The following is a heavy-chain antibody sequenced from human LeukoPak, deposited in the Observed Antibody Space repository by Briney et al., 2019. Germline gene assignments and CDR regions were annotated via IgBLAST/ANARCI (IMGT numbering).Heavy chain of an antibody. D-gene: IGHD3-22*01. Sequence: SETLSLTCTVSGGSISSSSYYWGWIRQPPGKGLEWIGSIYYSGSTYYNPSLKSRVTISVDASKNQFSLKLSSVTAADTAVYYCARRGYDSSGYYYAYWGQGTLVTVSS. CDR2: IYYSGST. CDR3: ARRGYDSSGYYYAY. J-gene: IGHJ4*02. CDR1: GGSISSSSYY. V-gene: IGHV4-39*01.